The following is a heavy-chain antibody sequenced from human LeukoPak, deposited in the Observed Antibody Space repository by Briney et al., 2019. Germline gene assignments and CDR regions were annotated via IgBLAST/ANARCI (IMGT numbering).Heavy chain of an antibody. V-gene: IGHV4-34*01. CDR2: INHSGST. CDR3: ARGASYYAPFDY. CDR1: GGSFSGYY. J-gene: IGHJ4*02. Sequence: SETLSLTCAVYGGSFSGYYWSWIRQPPGKGLEWIGEINHSGSTNYNPSLKSRVTISVDTSKNQFSLKLSSVTAADTAVYYCARGASYYAPFDYWGQGTLVTDSS. D-gene: IGHD3-10*01.